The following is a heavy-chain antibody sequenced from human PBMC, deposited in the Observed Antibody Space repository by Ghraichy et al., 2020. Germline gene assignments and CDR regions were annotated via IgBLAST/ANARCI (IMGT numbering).Heavy chain of an antibody. CDR3: ARDPWSSGYYGPPQPDY. Sequence: GGSLRLSCAASGFTFSSYSMNWVRQAPGKGLEWVSSISSSSSYIYYADSVKGRFTISRDNAKNSLYLQMNSLRAEDTAVYYCARDPWSSGYYGPPQPDYWGQGTLVTVSS. D-gene: IGHD3-22*01. CDR2: ISSSSSYI. V-gene: IGHV3-21*01. J-gene: IGHJ4*02. CDR1: GFTFSSYS.